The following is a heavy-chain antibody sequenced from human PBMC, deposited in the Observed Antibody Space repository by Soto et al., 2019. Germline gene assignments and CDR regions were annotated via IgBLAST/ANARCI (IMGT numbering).Heavy chain of an antibody. V-gene: IGHV4-31*03. CDR1: GGSISSGGYY. CDR3: ARSLDSSGMLTHAYYYGMDV. J-gene: IGHJ6*02. Sequence: PSETLSLTGTFSGGSISSGGYYWSWIRQHPGKGMEWIGYIYYSGSTCYNPSLKSRVTISVDTSKNQFSLKLSSVTAADTAVYYCARSLDSSGMLTHAYYYGMDVWGQGTTVTVSS. D-gene: IGHD6-19*01. CDR2: IYYSGST.